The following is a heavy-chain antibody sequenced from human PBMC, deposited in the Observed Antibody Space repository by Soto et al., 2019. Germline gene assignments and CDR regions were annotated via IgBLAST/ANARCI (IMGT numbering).Heavy chain of an antibody. Sequence: PGGSLRLSCAGSGFTFGDSYMSWIRQAPGKGLEWLSYISPGSRYPTYADSVKGRFTISRDNAKRSLYLQMMSLTAEDTAIYYCVRGGGGGLFDPWGQGTMVTVSS. J-gene: IGHJ5*02. V-gene: IGHV3-11*06. CDR2: ISPGSRYP. CDR1: GFTFGDSY. CDR3: VRGGGGGLFDP. D-gene: IGHD2-15*01.